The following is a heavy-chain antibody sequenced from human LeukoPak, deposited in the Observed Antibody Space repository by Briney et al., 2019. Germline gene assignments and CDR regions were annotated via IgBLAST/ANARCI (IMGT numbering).Heavy chain of an antibody. J-gene: IGHJ4*02. CDR2: IWFDGSKE. CDR3: AGGGENFFDY. D-gene: IGHD3-10*01. Sequence: PGGSLRLSCAASGFTFSRFGMHWVRQAPGKGPEWVAVIWFDGSKEYYADSVKGRFNISRDNSKNTLYLQLDSLRAGDTAVYYCAGGGENFFDYWGQGTLVTVSS. CDR1: GFTFSRFG. V-gene: IGHV3-33*01.